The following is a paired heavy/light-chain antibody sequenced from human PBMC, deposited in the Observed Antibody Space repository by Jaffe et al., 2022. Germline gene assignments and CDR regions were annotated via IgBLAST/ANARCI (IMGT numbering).Light chain of an antibody. CDR2: DAS. CDR3: QKINRFPIT. J-gene: IGKJ5*01. CDR1: QDISNS. Sequence: DIQLTQSPSFLSASVGDRVTITCRASQDISNSLAWYRQKPGTAPKLLIYDASTLHSGVPSRFSGSGSGTEFTLTISSLQPEDFATFYCQKINRFPITFGQGTRLEIK. V-gene: IGKV1-9*01.
Heavy chain of an antibody. J-gene: IGHJ4*02. CDR2: ISNSGGSR. D-gene: IGHD6-19*01. Sequence: EVQLLESGGTLVQPGGSLRLSCAASGFTFSIYAMSWVRQAPGKGLEWVSGISNSGGSRYYADSVKGRFTISRDNSKNTLFLEMTSLTAEDTALYFCAKDLAVPVTGYWGQGTLVTVSS. V-gene: IGHV3-23*01. CDR1: GFTFSIYA. CDR3: AKDLAVPVTGY.